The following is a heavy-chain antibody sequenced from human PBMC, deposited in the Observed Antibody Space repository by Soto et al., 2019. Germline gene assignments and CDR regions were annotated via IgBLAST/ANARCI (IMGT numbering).Heavy chain of an antibody. CDR2: ISSSGRAI. CDR3: ASHHTSGWLYFDS. Sequence: GGSLILSCAASGFTVGGNDLSWIRQAPGKGLEWVSSISSSGRAIYYADSVKGRFTISRDNAKDSLYLQMSSLRAEDTAIYYCASHHTSGWLYFDSWGQGTLVTVSS. CDR1: GFTVGGND. J-gene: IGHJ4*02. D-gene: IGHD6-19*01. V-gene: IGHV3-11*01.